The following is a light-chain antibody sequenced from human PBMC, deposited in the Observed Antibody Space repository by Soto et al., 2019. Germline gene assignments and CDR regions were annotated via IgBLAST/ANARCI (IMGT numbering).Light chain of an antibody. CDR3: QQYDNPWT. V-gene: IGKV1-33*01. CDR2: DAS. J-gene: IGKJ1*01. Sequence: DIQMTQSPSSLSASVGDRVTITCQASQDISNYLNWYQQKPGKAPKLLIYDASNVETGVPSRFSGSGSGTDFTFTISSLQPEDIATYYCQQYDNPWTFGQGTKVEIK. CDR1: QDISNY.